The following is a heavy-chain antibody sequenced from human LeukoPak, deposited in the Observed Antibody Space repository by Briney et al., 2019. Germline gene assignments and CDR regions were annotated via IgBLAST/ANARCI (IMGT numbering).Heavy chain of an antibody. CDR2: IYYRGTT. Sequence: SETLSLTCAVSGGSISSSHYYWGWIRQPPGKGLEWIGSIYYRGTTYYNPSLQSRLAVPVDTSKNQFSLKLSSVTAADTAVYYCVKTYGSGSPTYYFDSWGQGTLVTVSS. J-gene: IGHJ4*02. D-gene: IGHD3-10*01. V-gene: IGHV4-39*01. CDR3: VKTYGSGSPTYYFDS. CDR1: GGSISSSHYY.